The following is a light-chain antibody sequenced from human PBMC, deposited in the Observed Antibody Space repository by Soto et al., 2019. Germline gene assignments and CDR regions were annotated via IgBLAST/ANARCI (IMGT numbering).Light chain of an antibody. Sequence: EIVMTQSPVTLSLSPGERATLSCRASQSVASNLAWFQQKPGQAPRLLIYGASASATVIPARFSGSGSGTEFTLTISSLQSEDFAVYYCQQYNNWPRTFGQGTNVEFK. CDR2: GAS. CDR3: QQYNNWPRT. J-gene: IGKJ1*01. V-gene: IGKV3-15*01. CDR1: QSVASN.